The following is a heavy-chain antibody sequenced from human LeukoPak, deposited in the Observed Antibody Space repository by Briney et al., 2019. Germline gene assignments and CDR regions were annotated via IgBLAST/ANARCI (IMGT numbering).Heavy chain of an antibody. CDR1: GYTFTGYY. CDR2: INPNSGGT. J-gene: IGHJ4*02. D-gene: IGHD1-26*01. Sequence: GESLKISCKASGYTFTGYYMHWVRQAPGQGLEWMGWINPNSGGTNYAQKFQGRVTMTRDTSISTAYMELSRLRSDDTAVYYCARVTVGATIGPYFDYWGQGTLVTVPS. CDR3: ARVTVGATIGPYFDY. V-gene: IGHV1-2*02.